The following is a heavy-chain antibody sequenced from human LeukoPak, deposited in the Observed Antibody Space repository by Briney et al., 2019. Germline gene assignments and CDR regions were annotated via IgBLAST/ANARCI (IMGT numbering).Heavy chain of an antibody. J-gene: IGHJ3*02. V-gene: IGHV4-34*01. Sequence: PSGTLSLTCAVYGGXFSGYYWNWIRQPPGKGLEWIGEIHHSGGTNHNPSLNSRVTISVDMSKNHFSLKLSSVTAADTAVYYCARTYYDSSGYPDAFDIWGQGTMVTVSS. D-gene: IGHD3-22*01. CDR2: IHHSGGT. CDR3: ARTYYDSSGYPDAFDI. CDR1: GGXFSGYY.